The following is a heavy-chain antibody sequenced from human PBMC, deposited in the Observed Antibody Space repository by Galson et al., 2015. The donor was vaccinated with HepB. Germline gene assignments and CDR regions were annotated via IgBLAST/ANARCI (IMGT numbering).Heavy chain of an antibody. CDR2: ISYDGSNK. V-gene: IGHV3-30-3*01. D-gene: IGHD5-12*01. Sequence: SLRLSCAASGFTFSSYAMHWVRQAPGKGLEWVAVISYDGSNKYYADSVKGRFTISRDNSKNTLYLQMNSLRAEDTAVYYCARERGYSGYGTICYWGQGTLVTVSS. CDR1: GFTFSSYA. J-gene: IGHJ4*02. CDR3: ARERGYSGYGTICY.